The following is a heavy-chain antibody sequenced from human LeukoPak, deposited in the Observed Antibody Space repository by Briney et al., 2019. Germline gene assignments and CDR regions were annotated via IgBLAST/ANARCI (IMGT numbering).Heavy chain of an antibody. CDR3: ARDMTAYSQRPS. J-gene: IGHJ3*01. CDR1: GYSISTGYY. D-gene: IGHD3-9*01. V-gene: IGHV4-38-2*02. CDR2: IFHGGNT. Sequence: SETLSLTCSVSGYSISTGYYWGWIRQPPGKGLEWIVIIFHGGNTFYNPSVKSRVTISVDKSKNQFSVKVTAVTAADTAVYYCARDMTAYSQRPSWGQGTMVTVSS.